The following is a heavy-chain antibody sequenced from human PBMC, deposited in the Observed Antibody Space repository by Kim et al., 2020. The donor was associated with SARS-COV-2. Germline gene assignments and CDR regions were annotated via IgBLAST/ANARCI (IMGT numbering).Heavy chain of an antibody. V-gene: IGHV3-30*18. CDR3: AKDRIPFGEYGMDV. CDR2: ISYDGSNK. CDR1: GFTFSSYG. D-gene: IGHD3-10*01. Sequence: GGSLRLSCAASGFTFSSYGMHWVRQAPGKGLEWVAVISYDGSNKYYADSVKGRFTISRDNSKNTLYLQMNSLRAEDTAVYYCAKDRIPFGEYGMDVWGQGTTVTVSS. J-gene: IGHJ6*02.